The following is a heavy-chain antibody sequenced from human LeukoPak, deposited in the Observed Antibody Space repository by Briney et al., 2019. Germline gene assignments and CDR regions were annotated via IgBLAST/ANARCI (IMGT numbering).Heavy chain of an antibody. V-gene: IGHV1-2*02. CDR2: INPNSGGT. D-gene: IGHD3-22*01. CDR3: ARGLKYYYDSSGKAVAFDI. CDR1: GYTFTGYY. Sequence: ASVKVSCKASGYTFTGYYMHWVRQAPGQGLEWMGWINPNSGGTNYAQKFQGRVTMTRDTSISTAHMELSRLRSDDTAVYYCARGLKYYYDSSGKAVAFDIWGQGTMVTVSS. J-gene: IGHJ3*02.